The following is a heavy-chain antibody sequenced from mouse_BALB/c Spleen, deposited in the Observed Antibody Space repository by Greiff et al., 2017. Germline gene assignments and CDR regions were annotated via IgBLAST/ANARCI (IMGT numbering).Heavy chain of an antibody. CDR3: ARGRYDVDWYFDV. D-gene: IGHD2-14*01. V-gene: IGHV1-14*01. J-gene: IGHJ1*01. CDR1: GYTFTSYV. Sequence: EVQLQQSGPELVKPGASVKMSCKASGYTFTSYVMHWVKQKPGQGLEWIGYINPYNDGTKYNEKFKGKATLTSDKSSSTAYMELSSLTSEDSAVYYCARGRYDVDWYFDVWGAGTTVTVSS. CDR2: INPYNDGT.